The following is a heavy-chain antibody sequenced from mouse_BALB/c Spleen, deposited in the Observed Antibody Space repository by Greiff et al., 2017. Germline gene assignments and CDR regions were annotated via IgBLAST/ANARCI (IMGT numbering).Heavy chain of an antibody. J-gene: IGHJ2*01. V-gene: IGHV5-17*02. CDR3: ARGTGDY. CDR1: GFTFSSFG. CDR2: ISSGSSTI. D-gene: IGHD3-3*01. Sequence: EVMLVESGGGLVQPGGSRKLSCAASGFTFSSFGMHWVRQAPEKGLEWVAYISSGSSTIYYADTVKGRFTISRDNPKNTLFLQMTSLRSEDTAMYYCARGTGDYWGQGTTLTVSS.